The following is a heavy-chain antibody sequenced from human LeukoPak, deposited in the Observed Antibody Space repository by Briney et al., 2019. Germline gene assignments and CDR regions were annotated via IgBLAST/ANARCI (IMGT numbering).Heavy chain of an antibody. CDR2: INPNSGGT. V-gene: IGHV1-2*02. CDR3: ARDLEMEWYGRSDAFDI. Sequence: VASVKVSCKASGYTFTGYYMHWVRPAPGQGLEWMGWINPNSGGTNYAQKFQGRVTMTRDTSISTAYMELSRLRSDDTAVYYCARDLEMEWYGRSDAFDIWGQGTMVTVSS. D-gene: IGHD3-3*01. J-gene: IGHJ3*02. CDR1: GYTFTGYY.